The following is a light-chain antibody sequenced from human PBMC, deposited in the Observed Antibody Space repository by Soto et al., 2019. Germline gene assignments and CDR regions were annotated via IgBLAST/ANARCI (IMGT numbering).Light chain of an antibody. CDR3: QYLNGAPTIT. V-gene: IGKV1-9*01. Sequence: IRMTQSPSSLSASTGDRVTIACRASQDVSDYLAWYQHAPGKAPNLLIYAAYTLQSGVPSRFSGSGSGTEFSLTITSLQPEDFATYYCQYLNGAPTITFGQGTRLEIK. CDR2: AAY. J-gene: IGKJ5*01. CDR1: QDVSDY.